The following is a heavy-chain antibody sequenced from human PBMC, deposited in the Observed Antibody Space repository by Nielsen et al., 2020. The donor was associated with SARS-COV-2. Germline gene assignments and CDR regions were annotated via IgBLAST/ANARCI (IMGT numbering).Heavy chain of an antibody. Sequence: GESLKISCTASGFTFGDYAMSWFRQAPGKGLEWVGRITRKSDGGTTDYAAPVKGRVTISGDDSKNTLYLQMNSLKIEDTGVYYCTIGLGRTDMDVWGKGTTVTVSS. CDR1: GFTFGDYA. J-gene: IGHJ6*03. V-gene: IGHV3-15*01. CDR3: TIGLGRTDMDV. D-gene: IGHD2-2*01. CDR2: ITRKSDGGTT.